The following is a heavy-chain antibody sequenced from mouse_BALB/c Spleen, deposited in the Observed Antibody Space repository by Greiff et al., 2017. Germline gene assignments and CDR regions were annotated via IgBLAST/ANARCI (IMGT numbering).Heavy chain of an antibody. D-gene: IGHD4-1*01. CDR2: IYPGSGST. CDR3: ATWTGYFGV. CDR1: GYTFTSYW. V-gene: IGHV1S22*01. J-gene: IGHJ1*01. Sequence: LQQPGSELVRPGASVKLSCKASGYTFTSYWMYWVKQRPGQGLEWIGNIYPGSGSTNYDEKFKSKATLTVDTSSSTAYMQLSRLTSEDSAVYYCATWTGYFGVWGAGTTVTVSS.